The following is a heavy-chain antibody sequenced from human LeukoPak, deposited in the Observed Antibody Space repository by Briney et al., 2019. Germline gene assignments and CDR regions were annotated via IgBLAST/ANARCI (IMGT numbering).Heavy chain of an antibody. D-gene: IGHD1-26*01. CDR2: IKAKAHGGTI. J-gene: IGHJ4*02. Sequence: GGSLRLSCAASGFNFINAWMAWVGQAPGRGLEGVGRIKAKAHGGTIEYAAPVKGRCIISRDELNNTAYLQINSLKTEDTAVYYCATDGVGVAGATYDNWGQGTLVSVSS. CDR1: GFNFINAW. V-gene: IGHV3-15*01. CDR3: ATDGVGVAGATYDN.